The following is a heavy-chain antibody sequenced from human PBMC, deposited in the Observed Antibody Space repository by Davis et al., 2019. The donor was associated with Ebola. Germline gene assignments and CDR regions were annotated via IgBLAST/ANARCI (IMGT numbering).Heavy chain of an antibody. CDR3: ARGTEWLVQSGFDP. V-gene: IGHV1-18*01. D-gene: IGHD6-19*01. J-gene: IGHJ5*02. Sequence: AASVKVSCNASGYTFTSYGISWVRQAPGQGLEWMGWISAYNGNTNYAQKFQGRVTMTRDTSTSTVYMELSSLRSEDTAVYYCARGTEWLVQSGFDPWGQGTLVTVSS. CDR1: GYTFTSYG. CDR2: ISAYNGNT.